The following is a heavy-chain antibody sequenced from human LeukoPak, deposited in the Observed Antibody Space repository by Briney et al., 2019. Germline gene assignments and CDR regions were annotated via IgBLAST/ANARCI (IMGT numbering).Heavy chain of an antibody. J-gene: IGHJ4*02. V-gene: IGHV3-74*01. Sequence: PGGSLRLSCAASGFTFSSYCMHWVRQTPGKGLVWVSRINSDGTSSTYADSVKGRFTISRDNAKNTLYLQMNSLRAEDTAVYYCARDAYSSVESWGQGTLVTVSS. CDR3: ARDAYSSVES. CDR1: GFTFSSYC. D-gene: IGHD6-19*01. CDR2: INSDGTSS.